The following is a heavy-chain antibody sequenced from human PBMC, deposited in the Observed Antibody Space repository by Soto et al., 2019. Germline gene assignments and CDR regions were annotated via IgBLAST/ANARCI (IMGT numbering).Heavy chain of an antibody. CDR2: INSDGSST. Sequence: PGGSLRLSCAASGFTFSSYWMHWVRQAPWKGLVWVSRINSDGSSTSYADSVKGRFTISRDDAKNTLYLHMNSLRAEDTAVYYCARGGGLRFLEWLSQGPFDIWGQGTMVTVSS. CDR1: GFTFSSYW. D-gene: IGHD3-3*01. J-gene: IGHJ3*02. V-gene: IGHV3-74*01. CDR3: ARGGGLRFLEWLSQGPFDI.